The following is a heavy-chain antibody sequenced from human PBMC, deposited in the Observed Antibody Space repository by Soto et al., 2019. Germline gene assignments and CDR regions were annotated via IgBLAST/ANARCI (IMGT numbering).Heavy chain of an antibody. V-gene: IGHV1-69*05. CDR1: GGTFSSYA. CDR3: ARPLRVVDCSGGSCYSFSY. J-gene: IGHJ4*02. D-gene: IGHD2-15*01. CDR2: IIPIFGTA. Sequence: SVKVSCKASGGTFSSYAISWVRQAPGQGLEWMGGIIPIFGTANYAQKFQGRVTMTRNTSISTAYMELSSLRSEDTAVYYCARPLRVVDCSGGSCYSFSYWGQGTLVTVSS.